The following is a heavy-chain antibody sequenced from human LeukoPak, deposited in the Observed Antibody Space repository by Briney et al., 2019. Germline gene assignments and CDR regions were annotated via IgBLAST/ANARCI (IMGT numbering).Heavy chain of an antibody. V-gene: IGHV3-23*01. CDR3: ARDRYFGRWYGTWFDP. J-gene: IGHJ5*02. D-gene: IGHD6-13*01. CDR1: GFTFSDYA. CDR2: ITRFGDGT. Sequence: GGSLRLSCAASGFTFSDYAMRWVRQAPGMGLQCVPVITRFGDGTYYADSVRGRFTIARDNSKNTVFLQMNSLRAEDTAMYYCARDRYFGRWYGTWFDPWGQGTLVTVSS.